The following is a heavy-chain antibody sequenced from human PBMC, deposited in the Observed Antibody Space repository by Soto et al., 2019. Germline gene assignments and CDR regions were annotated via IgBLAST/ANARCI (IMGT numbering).Heavy chain of an antibody. CDR2: IIPIFGTA. CDR3: ARGGSYYDSSGYYRGFWY. V-gene: IGHV1-69*06. CDR1: GGTFSSYA. Sequence: QVQLVQSGAEVKKPGSSVKVSCKASGGTFSSYAISWVRQAPGQGLEWMGGIIPIFGTANYAQKFQGRVTITADKSTSTAYMELSSLRSEDTAVYYCARGGSYYDSSGYYRGFWYWGQGTLVTVSS. D-gene: IGHD3-22*01. J-gene: IGHJ4*02.